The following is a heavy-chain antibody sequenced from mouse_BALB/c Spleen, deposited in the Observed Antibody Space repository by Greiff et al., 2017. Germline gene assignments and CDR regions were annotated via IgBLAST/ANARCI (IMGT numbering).Heavy chain of an antibody. Sequence: VQLKESGPGLVKPSQSLSLTCTVTGYSITSDYAWNWIRQFPGNKLEWMGYISYSGSTSYNPSLKSRISITRDTSKNQFFLQLNSVTTEDTATYYCARRGGGITTAYYFDYWGQGTTLTVSS. V-gene: IGHV3-2*02. J-gene: IGHJ2*01. D-gene: IGHD1-2*01. CDR1: GYSITSDYA. CDR3: ARRGGGITTAYYFDY. CDR2: ISYSGST.